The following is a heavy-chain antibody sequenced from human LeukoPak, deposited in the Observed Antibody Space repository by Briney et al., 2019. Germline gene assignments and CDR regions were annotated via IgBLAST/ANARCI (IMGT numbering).Heavy chain of an antibody. D-gene: IGHD3-9*01. CDR1: GGTFSSYA. Sequence: SVKVSCKASGGTFSSYAISWVRQAAGQGLEWMGGSIPIFGTANYAQKFQGRVPTTPAESTSTAYMALSSLRSEDTAVYSCATLTPRPSATYDILTGYYHPLFYWGQGTLVTVSS. J-gene: IGHJ4*02. CDR2: SIPIFGTA. CDR3: ATLTPRPSATYDILTGYYHPLFY. V-gene: IGHV1-69*01.